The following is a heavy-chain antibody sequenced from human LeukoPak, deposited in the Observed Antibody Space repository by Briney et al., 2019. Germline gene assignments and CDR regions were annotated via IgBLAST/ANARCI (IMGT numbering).Heavy chain of an antibody. CDR1: GYTFTGYY. CDR3: ARDWAADYYGSGSPYNWFDP. CDR2: INPNSGGT. J-gene: IGHJ5*02. Sequence: GASVKVSCKASGYTFTGYYMHWVRQAPGQGLEWMGWINPNSGGTNYAQKFQGRVTMTRDTSISTAYMELSRLRSDDTAVYYCARDWAADYYGSGSPYNWFDPWGQGTLVTVSS. D-gene: IGHD3-10*01. V-gene: IGHV1-2*02.